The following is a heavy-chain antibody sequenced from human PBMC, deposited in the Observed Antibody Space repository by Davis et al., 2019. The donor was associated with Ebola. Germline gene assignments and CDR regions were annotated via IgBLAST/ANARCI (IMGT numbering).Heavy chain of an antibody. D-gene: IGHD2-2*01. J-gene: IGHJ4*02. CDR1: GGSISSSNW. V-gene: IGHV4-4*02. CDR2: IFRSGST. Sequence: MPSETLSLTCAVSGGSISSSNWWSWVRQPPGKGLEWIGTIFRSGSTYYNPSLKSRVTISVDTSKNQFSLKLSSVTAADTAVYFCSRIYQRVYFDYWGQGTLVTVSS. CDR3: SRIYQRVYFDY.